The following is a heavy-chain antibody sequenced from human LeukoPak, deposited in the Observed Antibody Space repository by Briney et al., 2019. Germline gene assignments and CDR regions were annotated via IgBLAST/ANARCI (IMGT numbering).Heavy chain of an antibody. Sequence: GASVKVSCKASGYTFTNNVIHWVRQAPGQRLEWMGWISAGNGNTKYSQKFQGRVTITRDTSATTAYMELRSLRSDDTAVYYCARIAAASDYWGQGTLVTVSS. V-gene: IGHV1-3*01. J-gene: IGHJ4*02. CDR1: GYTFTNNV. CDR3: ARIAAASDY. CDR2: ISAGNGNT. D-gene: IGHD6-13*01.